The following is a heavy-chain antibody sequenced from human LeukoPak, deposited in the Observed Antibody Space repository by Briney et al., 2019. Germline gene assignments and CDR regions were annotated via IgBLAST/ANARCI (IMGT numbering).Heavy chain of an antibody. Sequence: SETLSLTCTVSGYSISSGYYWGWIRQPPGKGLEWIGYIYYSGSTYYNPSLKSRVTISVDTSKNQFSLKLSSVTAADTAVYYCAIYDSSGYQDEYFHHWGQGTLVTVSS. CDR1: GYSISSGYY. CDR2: IYYSGST. V-gene: IGHV4-38-2*02. CDR3: AIYDSSGYQDEYFHH. D-gene: IGHD3-22*01. J-gene: IGHJ1*01.